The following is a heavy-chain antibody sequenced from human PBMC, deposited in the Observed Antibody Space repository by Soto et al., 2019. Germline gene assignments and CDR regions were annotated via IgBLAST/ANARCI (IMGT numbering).Heavy chain of an antibody. CDR1: GVSLTSGTYY. V-gene: IGHV4-31*03. J-gene: IGHJ4*02. Sequence: QVQLQESGPGLVKPSQTLSLTCSVSGVSLTSGTYYWSWIRQHPGKGLEWIGYIFDSGSTDYNPSLQSRVNISVDTSKNQFSLKLSSVTAADTAVYYCASTEDFFDYWGQGTLVTVSS. CDR3: ASTEDFFDY. CDR2: IFDSGST.